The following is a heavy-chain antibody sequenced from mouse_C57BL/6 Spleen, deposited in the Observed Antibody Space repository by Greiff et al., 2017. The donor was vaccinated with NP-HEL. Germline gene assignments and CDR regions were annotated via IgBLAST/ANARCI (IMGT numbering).Heavy chain of an antibody. CDR2: IYPRDGST. CDR1: GYTFTDYT. D-gene: IGHD1-1*01. Sequence: QVQLQQSDAELVKPGASVKISCKVSGYTFTDYTIHWMKQRPEQGLEWIGYIYPRDGSTKYNEKFKGKATLTADKSSSTAYIQLNSLTSEDSAVYCCARGYYGSSYDYWGQGTTHTVSS. V-gene: IGHV1-78*01. CDR3: ARGYYGSSYDY. J-gene: IGHJ2*01.